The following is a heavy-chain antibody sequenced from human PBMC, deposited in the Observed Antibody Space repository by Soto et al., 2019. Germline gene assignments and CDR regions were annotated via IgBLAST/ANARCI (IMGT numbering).Heavy chain of an antibody. Sequence: PGGSLRLSCAAPGFTFNNYAMGWVRQASGKGLEWVSAITGSGGDTYSADSVKGRFTISRDNSKNTLYLQMNSLRVEDTAIYYCAKFVSCSWSHHYHFDFWGKGTLVTVSS. V-gene: IGHV3-23*01. D-gene: IGHD2-15*01. CDR1: GFTFNNYA. J-gene: IGHJ4*02. CDR3: AKFVSCSWSHHYHFDF. CDR2: ITGSGGDT.